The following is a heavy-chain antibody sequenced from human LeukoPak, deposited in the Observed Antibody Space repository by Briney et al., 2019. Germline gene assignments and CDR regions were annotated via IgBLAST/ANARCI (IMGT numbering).Heavy chain of an antibody. V-gene: IGHV1-2*02. CDR2: INPNSGGT. CDR1: GYTFTGYY. CDR3: ASDANDEGQNWFDP. J-gene: IGHJ5*02. Sequence: GASVKVSCKASGYTFTGYYMHWVRQAPGQGLEWMGWINPNSGGTNYAQKFQGRVTMTRDTSISTAYMELSRLRSDDTAVYYCASDANDEGQNWFDPWGQGTLVTVSS. D-gene: IGHD1-1*01.